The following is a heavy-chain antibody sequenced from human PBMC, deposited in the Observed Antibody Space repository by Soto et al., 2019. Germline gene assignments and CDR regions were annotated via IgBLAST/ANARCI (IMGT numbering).Heavy chain of an antibody. D-gene: IGHD4-17*01. Sequence: GGSLRLSCAASGFTCSRYWMHWVRQAPGEGLMWVSRINSDGSMTSYADSVKGRFTISRDNAKNTVYLHMNSLRAEDTARYYCVRGKDQYNTLTYGYYDQWGQGTLVTVSS. J-gene: IGHJ5*02. V-gene: IGHV3-74*01. CDR3: VRGKDQYNTLTYGYYDQ. CDR2: INSDGSMT. CDR1: GFTCSRYW.